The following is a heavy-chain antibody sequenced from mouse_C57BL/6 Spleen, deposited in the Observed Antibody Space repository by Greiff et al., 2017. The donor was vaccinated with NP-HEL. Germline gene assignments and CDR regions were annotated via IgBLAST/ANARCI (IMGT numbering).Heavy chain of an antibody. CDR1: GYTFTSYW. CDR3: ASSGTGHGFDY. D-gene: IGHD4-1*01. J-gene: IGHJ2*01. V-gene: IGHV1-64*01. CDR2: IHPNSGST. Sequence: QVQLQQPGAELVKPGASVKLSCKASGYTFTSYWMHWVKQRPGQGLEWIGMIHPNSGSTNYNEKFKSKATLTVDESSSTAYMQLSSLTSEDSAVYYCASSGTGHGFDYWGQGTTLTVSS.